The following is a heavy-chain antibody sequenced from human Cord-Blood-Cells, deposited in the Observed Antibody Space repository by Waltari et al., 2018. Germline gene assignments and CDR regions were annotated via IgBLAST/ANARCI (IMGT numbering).Heavy chain of an antibody. CDR3: ANSEDPYYFDY. Sequence: QVQLVESGGGVVQPGRSLRLSCAASGFTFSSYGMHWVRQAPGKGLEWVAVISYDGSNKYYADSVKGRFTISRDNSKNTLYLQMNSLRAEDTAVYYCANSEDPYYFDYWGQGTLVTVSS. CDR2: ISYDGSNK. J-gene: IGHJ4*02. CDR1: GFTFSSYG. V-gene: IGHV3-30*18.